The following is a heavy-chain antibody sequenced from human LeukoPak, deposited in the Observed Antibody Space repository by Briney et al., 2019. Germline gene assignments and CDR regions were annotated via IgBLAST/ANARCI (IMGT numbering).Heavy chain of an antibody. D-gene: IGHD3-10*01. CDR2: ISGSSAYI. V-gene: IGHV3-21*01. CDR3: ARVGSGLDV. J-gene: IGHJ6*04. CDR1: GFPFSTYS. Sequence: GGSLRLSCAASGFPFSTYSMNWVRQAPGKGLEWVSSISGSSAYIHYADSVKGRFTVSRDNTKNSLDLQMNSLRAEDTALYFCARVGSGLDVWGNGTAVTVSS.